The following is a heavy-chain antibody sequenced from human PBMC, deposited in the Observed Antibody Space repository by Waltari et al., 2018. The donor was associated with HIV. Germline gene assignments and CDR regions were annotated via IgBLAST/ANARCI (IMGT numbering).Heavy chain of an antibody. J-gene: IGHJ4*02. D-gene: IGHD3-22*01. V-gene: IGHV3-30*18. Sequence: QVQLVESGGGVVEPGRSLRLSCAASGSTFSSYGMHRVRQAPGKGLEWVAVISYDGSNKYYADSVKGRFTISRDNSKNTLYLQMNSLRAEDTAVYYCAKDPYYYDSSGYADYFDYWGQGTLVTVSS. CDR2: ISYDGSNK. CDR1: GSTFSSYG. CDR3: AKDPYYYDSSGYADYFDY.